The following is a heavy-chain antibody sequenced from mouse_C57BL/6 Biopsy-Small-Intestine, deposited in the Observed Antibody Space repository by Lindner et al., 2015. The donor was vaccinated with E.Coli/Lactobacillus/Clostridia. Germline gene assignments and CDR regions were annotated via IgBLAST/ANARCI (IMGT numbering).Heavy chain of an antibody. CDR3: ARSRDYYGSSYGA. CDR2: INPYNGGT. J-gene: IGHJ3*01. D-gene: IGHD1-1*01. CDR1: GYTFTDYY. V-gene: IGHV1-19*01. Sequence: VQLQESGPVLVKPGASVKMSCKASGYTFTDYYMNWVKPSHGKSLEWIGVINPYNGGTSYNQKFKGKATLTVDKSSSTAYMELNSLTSEDSAVYYCARSRDYYGSSYGAWGQGTLVTVSA.